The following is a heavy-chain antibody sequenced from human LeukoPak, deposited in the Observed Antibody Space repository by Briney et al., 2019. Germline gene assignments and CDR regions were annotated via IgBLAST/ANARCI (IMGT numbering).Heavy chain of an antibody. CDR2: IIPIFGTA. J-gene: IGHJ4*02. Sequence: SVKVSCKASGGTFSSYAISWVRQAPGQGLEWMGGIIPIFGTANYTQKFQGRVTITTDESTSTAYMELSSLRSEDTAVYYCARAWAACGGDCYSLFGFDYWGQGTLVTVSS. CDR1: GGTFSSYA. CDR3: ARAWAACGGDCYSLFGFDY. D-gene: IGHD2-21*02. V-gene: IGHV1-69*05.